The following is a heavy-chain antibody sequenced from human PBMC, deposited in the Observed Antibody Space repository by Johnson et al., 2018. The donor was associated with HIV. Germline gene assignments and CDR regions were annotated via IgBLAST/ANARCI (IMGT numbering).Heavy chain of an antibody. J-gene: IGHJ3*02. Sequence: QVQLVESGGGVVQPGRSLRLSCTASGFTFSSYAMHWVRQAPGKGLEWVAIISYDGSTKYYADSVKGRFTISRDNSKNSLYLQMNTLRAEDTAVYYCARDQNIVLMVYAAPGAFDIWGQGTMVTVSS. CDR3: ARDQNIVLMVYAAPGAFDI. V-gene: IGHV3-30-3*01. D-gene: IGHD2-8*01. CDR1: GFTFSSYA. CDR2: ISYDGSTK.